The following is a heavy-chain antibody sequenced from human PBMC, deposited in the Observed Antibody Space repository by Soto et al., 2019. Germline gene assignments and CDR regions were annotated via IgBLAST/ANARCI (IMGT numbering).Heavy chain of an antibody. Sequence: SETLSLTCTVSGGSISSYYWSWIRQPPGKGLEWIGYISYSGSTNYNPSLKSRVTISVDTSKNQFSLRLSFVTAVDTAVYYCARLVGSSWVDYWGQGTLVTVSS. CDR3: ARLVGSSWVDY. V-gene: IGHV4-59*08. D-gene: IGHD6-13*01. CDR1: GGSISSYY. CDR2: ISYSGST. J-gene: IGHJ4*02.